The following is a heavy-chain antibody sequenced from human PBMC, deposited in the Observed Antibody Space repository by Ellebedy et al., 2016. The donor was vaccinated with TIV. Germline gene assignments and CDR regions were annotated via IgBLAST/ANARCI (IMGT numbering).Heavy chain of an antibody. Sequence: AASVTVSCKTSGYIFTAYHIHWVRQAPGQGLEWMGLLHPSSGGSNYAQHFQGRVSMTRDTSISTAYMELSRLNSDDTAVYYCAAFPYISTSSAYWGQGTLVTVSS. D-gene: IGHD6-6*01. CDR2: LHPSSGGS. V-gene: IGHV1-2*02. CDR3: AAFPYISTSSAY. J-gene: IGHJ4*02. CDR1: GYIFTAYH.